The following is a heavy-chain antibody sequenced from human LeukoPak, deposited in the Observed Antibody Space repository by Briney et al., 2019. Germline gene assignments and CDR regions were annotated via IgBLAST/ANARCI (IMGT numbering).Heavy chain of an antibody. CDR2: INHSGST. J-gene: IGHJ4*02. Sequence: SETLSLTCAVSGGSFSGYYWSWIRQPPGKGLEWIGEINHSGSTNYNPSLKSRVTISVDTSKNQFSLKLSSVTAADTAVYYCARGRYSSGWYADYFDYWGQGTLATVSS. CDR1: GGSFSGYY. D-gene: IGHD6-19*01. V-gene: IGHV4-34*01. CDR3: ARGRYSSGWYADYFDY.